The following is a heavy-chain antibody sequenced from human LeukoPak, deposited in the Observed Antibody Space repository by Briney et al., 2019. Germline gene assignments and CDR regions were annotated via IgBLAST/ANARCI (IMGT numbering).Heavy chain of an antibody. CDR2: IDSGGTT. V-gene: IGHV3-53*04. CDR3: AREITMVRGVIDAIDY. CDR1: GFSVSSNY. Sequence: GGSLRLSCAASGFSVSSNYLGWVRQAPGKGLEWVSVIDSGGTTYYADFVKGRFTISRHNSKNTLYLQMNSLRAEDTAVYYCAREITMVRGVIDAIDYWGQGTLVTVSS. D-gene: IGHD3-10*01. J-gene: IGHJ4*02.